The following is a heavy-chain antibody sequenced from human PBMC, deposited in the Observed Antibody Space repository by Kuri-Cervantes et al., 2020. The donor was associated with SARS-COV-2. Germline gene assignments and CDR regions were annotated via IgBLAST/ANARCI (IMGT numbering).Heavy chain of an antibody. Sequence: SETLSLSCTVSGGSISSYYWSWIRQPAGKGLEWIGRIYTSGSTNYNPSLKSRVTMSVDTSKNQFSLKLSSVTAADTAVYYCARNTGYSSSWSFDPWGQGTLVTVSS. CDR1: GGSISSYY. J-gene: IGHJ5*02. CDR2: IYTSGST. D-gene: IGHD6-13*01. CDR3: ARNTGYSSSWSFDP. V-gene: IGHV4-4*07.